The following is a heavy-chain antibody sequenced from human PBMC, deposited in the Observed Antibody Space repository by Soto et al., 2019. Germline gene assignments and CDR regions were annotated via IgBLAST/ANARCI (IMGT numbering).Heavy chain of an antibody. V-gene: IGHV2-5*02. CDR1: GFSLSTSDVG. J-gene: IGHJ4*02. D-gene: IGHD6-6*01. Sequence: QITLKESGPTLVKPTQTLTLTCTFSGFSLSTSDVGVGWIRQPPGKALEWLALIYWDDDKRYSPSLKSRLNITKDTFKNQVVLTVINMDPVDTATYYCAHSKYSRSSFEYWGQGTLVTVSS. CDR2: IYWDDDK. CDR3: AHSKYSRSSFEY.